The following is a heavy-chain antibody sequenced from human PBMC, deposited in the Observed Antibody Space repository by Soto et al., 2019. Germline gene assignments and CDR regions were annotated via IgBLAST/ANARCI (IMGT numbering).Heavy chain of an antibody. Sequence: PSDTLSLTCTVSGVSISGYYWSWIRQPPRKGLEWIRHNSYPANPHSNPSLRSRVAMSVDTSRNQFSLELTSVTAADTAIYYCAKCADYWFFDYWGQGALVTVSS. V-gene: IGHV4-59*01. D-gene: IGHD2-8*02. J-gene: IGHJ4*02. CDR2: NSYPANP. CDR3: AKCADYWFFDY. CDR1: GVSISGYY.